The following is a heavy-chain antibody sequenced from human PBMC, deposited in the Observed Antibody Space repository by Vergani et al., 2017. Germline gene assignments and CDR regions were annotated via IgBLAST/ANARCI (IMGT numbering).Heavy chain of an antibody. D-gene: IGHD3-16*01. Sequence: QVQLQQWGAGLLKPSETLSLTCAVYGGSFSGYYWSWIRQPPGKGLEWIGYIYYSGSTNYNPSLKSRVTISVDTSKNQFSLKLSSVTAADTAVYYCARLGLLAFDIWGQGTMVTVS. J-gene: IGHJ3*02. CDR2: IYYSGST. V-gene: IGHV4-34*11. CDR1: GGSFSGYY. CDR3: ARLGLLAFDI.